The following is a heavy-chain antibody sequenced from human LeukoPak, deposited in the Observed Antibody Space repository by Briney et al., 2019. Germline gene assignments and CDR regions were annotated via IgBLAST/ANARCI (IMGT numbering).Heavy chain of an antibody. CDR1: GFTFSDYY. CDR2: ISSSGSTI. J-gene: IGHJ4*02. D-gene: IGHD3-9*01. V-gene: IGHV3-11*04. CDR3: ARGVYYDILTGYYNWDYFDY. Sequence: GGSLRLSCAASGFTFSDYYMSWIRQAPGKGLEWVSYISSSGSTIYYADSVKGRFTTSRDNAKNSLYLQMNSLRAEDTAAYYCARGVYYDILTGYYNWDYFDYWGQGTLVTVSS.